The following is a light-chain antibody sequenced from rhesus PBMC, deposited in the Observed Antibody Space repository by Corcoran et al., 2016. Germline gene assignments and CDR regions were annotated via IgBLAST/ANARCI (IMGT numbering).Light chain of an antibody. CDR1: QGISSW. Sequence: DIQMTQSPSSLSASVGDRVTITCRASQGISSWLAWYQQKTGKAPKLLIYKASSLQSGVPSRFSGSGSGTYFTLPISSLQPEYFATYYCQQYNSAPYSFGQGTKVELK. CDR3: QQYNSAPYS. J-gene: IGKJ2*01. CDR2: KAS. V-gene: IGKV1-21*01.